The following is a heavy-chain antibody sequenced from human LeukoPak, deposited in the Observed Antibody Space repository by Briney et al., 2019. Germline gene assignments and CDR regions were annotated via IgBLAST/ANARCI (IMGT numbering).Heavy chain of an antibody. Sequence: GGSLRLSCAASGFTFSTDAMNWVRQAPGKGLEWVSGISDSGGNTYYADSVKGRFTISRDKSKNTLDLQMNSLRAEDTAVYYCAKGTMHDYWGQGTLVTVS. CDR3: AKGTMHDY. J-gene: IGHJ4*02. CDR2: ISDSGGNT. CDR1: GFTFSTDA. V-gene: IGHV3-23*01. D-gene: IGHD4/OR15-4a*01.